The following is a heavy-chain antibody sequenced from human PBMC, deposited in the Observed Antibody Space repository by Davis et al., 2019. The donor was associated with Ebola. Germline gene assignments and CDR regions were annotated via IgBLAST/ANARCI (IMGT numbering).Heavy chain of an antibody. J-gene: IGHJ4*02. CDR2: INHSGST. V-gene: IGHV4-34*01. D-gene: IGHD3-10*01. CDR1: DGSLSGYY. CDR3: ARGVKLLLWFGDHPPLLDY. Sequence: SETLSLTCGVYDGSLSGYYWSWIRQPPGKGLEWIGEINHSGSTNYNPSLKSRVTISVDTSKNQFSLKLSSVTAADTAVYYCARGVKLLLWFGDHPPLLDYWGQGTLVTVSS.